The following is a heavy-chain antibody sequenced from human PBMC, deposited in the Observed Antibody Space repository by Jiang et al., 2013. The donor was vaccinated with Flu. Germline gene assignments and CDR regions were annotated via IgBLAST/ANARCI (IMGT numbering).Heavy chain of an antibody. CDR1: GYTFTNYA. V-gene: IGHV1-3*01. CDR2: INPGNENT. Sequence: GAEVKKPGASVKVSCEASGYTFTNYAIHWVRQAPGQRPEWMGWINPGNENTKYSQKFQGRITINSDTSTSTAYMELSSLRSEDTAVYYCARALGDYDYVWGSYTFDYWGQGTLVTVSS. J-gene: IGHJ4*02. D-gene: IGHD3-16*01. CDR3: ARALGDYDYVWGSYTFDY.